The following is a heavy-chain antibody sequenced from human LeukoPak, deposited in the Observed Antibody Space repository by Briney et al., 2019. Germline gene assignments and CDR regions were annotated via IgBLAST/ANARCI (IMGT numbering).Heavy chain of an antibody. CDR3: ARGERPGCDY. J-gene: IGHJ4*02. CDR2: ISYCRSA. V-gene: IGHV4-59*01. Sequence: SETLSLTCTVSGRFITSYYWSWIRQPPGKGLEWIGYISYCRSANYNPALNSRATMSLDTSKNQFSLNLNSVTAEGTAVYYCARGERPGCDYWGQGTLVTVSS. CDR1: GRFITSYY. D-gene: IGHD6-6*01.